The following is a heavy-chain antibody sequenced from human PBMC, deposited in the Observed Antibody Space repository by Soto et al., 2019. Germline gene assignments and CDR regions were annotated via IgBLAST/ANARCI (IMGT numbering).Heavy chain of an antibody. CDR1: GFSLSTSGVG. V-gene: IGHV2-5*02. J-gene: IGHJ4*02. Sequence: SGPTLVNPTQTLTLTCTFSGFSLSTSGVGVGWIRQPPGKALEWLALIYWDDDKRYSTSLKTRLTISKDTSKNQVVLTMANMDAVDTPTFYFARIALRYYDTSGPPYFDSWGRGTLVTVS. CDR3: ARIALRYYDTSGPPYFDS. D-gene: IGHD3-22*01. CDR2: IYWDDDK.